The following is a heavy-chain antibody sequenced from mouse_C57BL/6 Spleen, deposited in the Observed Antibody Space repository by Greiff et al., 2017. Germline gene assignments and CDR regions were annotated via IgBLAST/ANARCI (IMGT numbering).Heavy chain of an antibody. J-gene: IGHJ4*01. CDR3: AREGGNLYYYAMDY. D-gene: IGHD2-1*01. CDR1: GFTFSSYA. V-gene: IGHV5-4*01. CDR2: ISDGGSYT. Sequence: EVQGVESGGGLVKPGGSLKLSCAASGFTFSSYAMSWVRQTPEKRLEWVATISDGGSYTYYPDNVKGRFTISRDNAKNNLYLQMSQLKSEDTAMYYCAREGGNLYYYAMDYWGQVTSVTVSS.